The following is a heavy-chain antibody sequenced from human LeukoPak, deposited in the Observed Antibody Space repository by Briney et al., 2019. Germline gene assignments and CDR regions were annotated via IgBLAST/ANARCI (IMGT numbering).Heavy chain of an antibody. CDR3: AVAGYSSSWALAAFDI. Sequence: ASVKVSCKASGYTFTGYYMHWVRQAPGQGLEWMGRINPNSGGTNYAQKFQGRVTMTRDTSISTAYMELSRLRPDDTAVYYCAVAGYSSSWALAAFDIWGQGTMVTVSS. CDR2: INPNSGGT. V-gene: IGHV1-2*06. J-gene: IGHJ3*02. D-gene: IGHD6-13*01. CDR1: GYTFTGYY.